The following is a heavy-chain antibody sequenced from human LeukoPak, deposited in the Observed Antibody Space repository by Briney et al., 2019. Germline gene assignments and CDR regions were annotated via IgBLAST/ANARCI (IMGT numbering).Heavy chain of an antibody. CDR1: GYSFTSYW. V-gene: IGHV5-51*01. Sequence: GESLKISCKGSGYSFTSYWNGWVRQMPGKGLGGMGIIYPGDSDTRYSPSFQGQVSISADKSISTAYLQWSSLKASDPAMCYCARSHENCGGDCYGMDVWGQGTTVTVSS. D-gene: IGHD2-21*01. CDR2: IYPGDSDT. J-gene: IGHJ6*02. CDR3: ARSHENCGGDCYGMDV.